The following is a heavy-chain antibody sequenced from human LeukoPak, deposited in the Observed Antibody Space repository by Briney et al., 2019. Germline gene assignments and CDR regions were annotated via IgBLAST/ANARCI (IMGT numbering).Heavy chain of an antibody. CDR2: INWNGDNT. CDR1: GFTFDDYA. Sequence: GGSLRLSCAASGFTFDDYAMSWVRQAPGKGLEWVSGINWNGDNTGSADSVKGRFTISRDNAKNSLYLQMNSLRAEDTAVYYCARNLGYCSGGSCYSEPNFDYWGQGTLVTVSS. V-gene: IGHV3-20*04. D-gene: IGHD2-15*01. J-gene: IGHJ4*02. CDR3: ARNLGYCSGGSCYSEPNFDY.